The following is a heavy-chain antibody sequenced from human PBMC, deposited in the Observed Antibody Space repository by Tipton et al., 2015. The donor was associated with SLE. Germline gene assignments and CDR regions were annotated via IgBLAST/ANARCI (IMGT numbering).Heavy chain of an antibody. D-gene: IGHD6-13*01. CDR1: GGSITNHY. V-gene: IGHV4-34*01. CDR2: INHSGST. J-gene: IGHJ4*02. Sequence: TLSLTCTVSGGSITNHYWSWIRQPPGKGLEWIGEINHSGSTNYNPSLKSRVTISLDTSNNQFSLKLSSVTAADTAVYYCARESSSSPDYWGQGTLVTVSS. CDR3: ARESSSSPDY.